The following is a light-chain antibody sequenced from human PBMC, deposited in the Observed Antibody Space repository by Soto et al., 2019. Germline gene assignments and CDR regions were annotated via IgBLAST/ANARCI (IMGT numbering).Light chain of an antibody. J-gene: IGLJ3*02. CDR3: GTWDSTLSAGV. CDR2: DNN. V-gene: IGLV1-51*01. CDR1: SSNIGNNY. Sequence: QSVLTQPPSVSAAPGQRVTISCSGRSSNIGNNYVSWYQQLPGTAPKLLIYDNNNRPSGIPDRFSGSKSGTSATLDITGLQSGDEAVYYCGTWDSTLSAGVFGGGTKLTVL.